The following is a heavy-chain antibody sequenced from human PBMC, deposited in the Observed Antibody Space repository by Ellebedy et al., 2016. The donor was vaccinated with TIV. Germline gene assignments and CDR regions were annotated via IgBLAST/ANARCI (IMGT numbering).Heavy chain of an antibody. CDR2: ISSSSSYI. J-gene: IGHJ4*02. Sequence: GESLKISCAASGFTFSSYSMNWVRQAPGKGLEWVSSISSSSSYIYYADSVKGRFTISRDNSKNTLYLQMNSLRAEDTAVYYCAKSIWFGEYNYFDYWGQGTLVTVSS. D-gene: IGHD3-10*01. V-gene: IGHV3-21*04. CDR3: AKSIWFGEYNYFDY. CDR1: GFTFSSYS.